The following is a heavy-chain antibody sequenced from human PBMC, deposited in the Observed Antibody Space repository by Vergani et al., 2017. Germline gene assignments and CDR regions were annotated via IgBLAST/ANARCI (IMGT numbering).Heavy chain of an antibody. V-gene: IGHV7-4-1*02. CDR2: INTISGNP. CDR1: GYTFTSYD. CDR3: ATKNGGNDETMGY. D-gene: IGHD4-23*01. J-gene: IGHJ4*02. Sequence: QVQLVQSGAEVKKPGASVKVSCKASGYTFTSYDINWVRQATGQGLEWMGWINTISGNPTYAQGFTGRFVFSLDTSVSTAYLQISSLQAADTAVYYCATKNGGNDETMGYWGQGTLVTVSS.